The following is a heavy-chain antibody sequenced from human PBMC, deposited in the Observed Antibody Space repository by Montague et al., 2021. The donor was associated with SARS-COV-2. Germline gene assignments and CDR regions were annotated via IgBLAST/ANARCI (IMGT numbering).Heavy chain of an antibody. V-gene: IGHV3-11*05. CDR1: GFTFSDYY. D-gene: IGHD2-2*01. J-gene: IGHJ4*02. Sequence: SLRLSCAASGFTFSDYYMSWIRQAPGEGLEWVSYISSTSSYTSYADSVKGRFTVSGDNAKSSLYLHMNSLRPEDTAVYYCARGVPPVYWGQGTLVTVSS. CDR2: ISSTSSYT. CDR3: ARGVPPVY.